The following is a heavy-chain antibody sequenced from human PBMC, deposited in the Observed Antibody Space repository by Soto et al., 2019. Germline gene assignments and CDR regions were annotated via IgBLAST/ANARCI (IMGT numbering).Heavy chain of an antibody. V-gene: IGHV3-7*03. Sequence: GGSLTLSCADSGFILRNYWMSWVRQAPGMGLQWVASIKEDGSEKYYVDPVKGRFTISRENAKNSLYLQMNSRRAEDTAVYYCARYRSLDPWGQGILVTVSS. D-gene: IGHD3-16*02. CDR1: GFILRNYW. CDR2: IKEDGSEK. J-gene: IGHJ5*02. CDR3: ARYRSLDP.